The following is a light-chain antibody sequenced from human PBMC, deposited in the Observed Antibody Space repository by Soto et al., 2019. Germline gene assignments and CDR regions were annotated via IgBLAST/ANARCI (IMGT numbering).Light chain of an antibody. CDR2: GAS. Sequence: EIVMTQSPATLSVSPGERATLSCRASQSVSSNLAWYQQKPGQAPRLLIYGASTRATGIPARFIGSGSGTEVTLTISSLQSEDVAFYYCQQYTTWPGTFGQGTKDEIK. CDR1: QSVSSN. CDR3: QQYTTWPGT. J-gene: IGKJ1*01. V-gene: IGKV3-15*01.